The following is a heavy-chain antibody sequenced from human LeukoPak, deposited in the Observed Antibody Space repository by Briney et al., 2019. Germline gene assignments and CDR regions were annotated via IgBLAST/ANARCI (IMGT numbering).Heavy chain of an antibody. D-gene: IGHD1-26*01. CDR1: GFTFSSYA. J-gene: IGHJ4*02. CDR3: AKVSGGWESFDY. Sequence: GGSLRLSCAASGFTFSSYAMSWVRQAPGKGLEWVSAISGSGGNTYYADSVKGRFTISRDNSKNTLYLQMNSLRAEDTAVYYCAKVSGGWESFDYWGQGTLVTVSS. V-gene: IGHV3-23*01. CDR2: ISGSGGNT.